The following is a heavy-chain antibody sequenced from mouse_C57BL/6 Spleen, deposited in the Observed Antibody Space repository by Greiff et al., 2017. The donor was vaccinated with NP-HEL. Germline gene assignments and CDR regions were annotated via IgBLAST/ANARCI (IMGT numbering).Heavy chain of an antibody. Sequence: QVQLQQPGAELVMPGASVKLSCKASGYTFTSYWMPWVKQRPGQGLEWIGEIDPSDSYTNYNQKFKGKSTLTVDKSSSTVYMQLNSLTSEDSAVYYCAIGGDPYYYAMDYWGQGTSVTVSS. J-gene: IGHJ4*01. CDR3: AIGGDPYYYAMDY. V-gene: IGHV1-69*01. CDR1: GYTFTSYW. CDR2: IDPSDSYT.